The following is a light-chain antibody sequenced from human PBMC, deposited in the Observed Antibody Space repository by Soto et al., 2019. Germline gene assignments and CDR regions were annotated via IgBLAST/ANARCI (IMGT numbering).Light chain of an antibody. CDR1: SSDVGGYNY. CDR3: SSYTAARTVV. CDR2: DVS. V-gene: IGLV2-14*03. Sequence: QSVLTQPASVSGSPGQSITIACTGTSSDVGGYNYVSWYQLHPGKAPRHVIYDVSIRPPAVSDRFSGSISDNTASLTISGLQADDEAEYYCSSYTAARTVVFGGGTKLTVL. J-gene: IGLJ2*01.